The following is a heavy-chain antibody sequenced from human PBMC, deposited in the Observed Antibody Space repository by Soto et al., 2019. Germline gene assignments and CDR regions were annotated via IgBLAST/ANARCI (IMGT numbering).Heavy chain of an antibody. D-gene: IGHD2-2*01. V-gene: IGHV3-23*01. CDR2: ITNSGDST. CDR3: ARASCCFDY. CDR1: GLTFSTYA. Sequence: EVQLLESGGGLVQPGGSLRLSCAASGLTFSTYAMSWVRQAPGTGLEWVYTITNSGDSTYYPDSVRGRFTISRDNSKNTLYLQMNSLRAEDTALYYCARASCCFDYWGQGTLVTVSS. J-gene: IGHJ4*02.